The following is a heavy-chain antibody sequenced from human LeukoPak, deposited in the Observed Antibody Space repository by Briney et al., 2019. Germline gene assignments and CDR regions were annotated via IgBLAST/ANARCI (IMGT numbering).Heavy chain of an antibody. CDR1: GYTLTKLS. CDR2: IIPIFGTV. V-gene: IGHV1-69*06. Sequence: SVKVSCKVSGYTLTKLSMHWVRQTPGQGLEWMGGIIPIFGTVNYAQKFQGRVTITADKSTSTAYMELSSLRSEDTAVYFCARSLFRFLEWSYRSYYYYYMDVWGKGTTVTVSS. D-gene: IGHD3-3*01. CDR3: ARSLFRFLEWSYRSYYYYYMDV. J-gene: IGHJ6*03.